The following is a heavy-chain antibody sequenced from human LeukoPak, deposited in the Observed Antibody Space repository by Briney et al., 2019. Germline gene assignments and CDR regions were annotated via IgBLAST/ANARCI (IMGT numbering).Heavy chain of an antibody. Sequence: ASVKVSCKASGYTFTGYYMHWVRQAPGQGLEWMGWINPNSGGTNYAQKFQGRVTMTRDTSISTAYMELSRLRSDDTAVYYCARAITMARGATDYWGQGTLVTVSS. CDR1: GYTFTGYY. J-gene: IGHJ4*02. CDR3: ARAITMARGATDY. D-gene: IGHD3-10*01. CDR2: INPNSGGT. V-gene: IGHV1-2*02.